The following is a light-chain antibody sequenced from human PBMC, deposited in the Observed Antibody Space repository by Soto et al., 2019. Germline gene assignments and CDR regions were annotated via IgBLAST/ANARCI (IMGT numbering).Light chain of an antibody. CDR3: QQRSNWPLT. J-gene: IGKJ4*01. V-gene: IGKV3D-20*02. CDR1: QSFSSTY. CDR2: GAS. Sequence: ENTLSPSPGTLSLCPRARATLSGSASQSFSSTYLGRYQQTPGQAPRLLIYGASIRATGIPDRFSGSGSGTDFTLTISRLEPEDFAVYYCQQRSNWPLTFGGGTKVDI.